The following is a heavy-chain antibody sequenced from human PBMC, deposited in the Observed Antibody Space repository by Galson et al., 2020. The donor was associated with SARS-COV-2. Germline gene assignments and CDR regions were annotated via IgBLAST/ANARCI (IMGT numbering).Heavy chain of an antibody. CDR3: ARDHYGYNSLNY. CDR2: INSDGRTT. J-gene: IGHJ4*02. D-gene: IGHD5-12*01. Sequence: GESLKISCAASGFTFSSYWMHWVRQVPGKGLVWVSRINSDGRTTHYADSVKGRFTISRDNAKNTLYLQMNRLRAEDTAVYYCARDHYGYNSLNYWGQGTLVTVSS. CDR1: GFTFSSYW. V-gene: IGHV3-74*01.